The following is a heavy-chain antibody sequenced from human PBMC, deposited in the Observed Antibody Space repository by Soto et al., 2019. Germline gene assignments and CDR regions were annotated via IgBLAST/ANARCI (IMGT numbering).Heavy chain of an antibody. V-gene: IGHV1-18*01. D-gene: IGHD6-19*01. J-gene: IGHJ4*02. CDR3: AREAVSGRTGFDS. CDR2: ANAYNGKT. Sequence: QVQLVQSGAEVKKPGASGKVSCKASGYTFPSYGISWVRQAPGQGLEWRAGANAYNGKTNSAQKFPGRVTMTTDTSTSTAYMELRSLRSDDTAVYYCAREAVSGRTGFDSWGQGTLVTVSS. CDR1: GYTFPSYG.